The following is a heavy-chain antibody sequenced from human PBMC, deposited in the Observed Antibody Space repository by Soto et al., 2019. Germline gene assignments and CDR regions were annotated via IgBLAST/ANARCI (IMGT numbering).Heavy chain of an antibody. J-gene: IGHJ3*02. D-gene: IGHD4-17*01. CDR1: GGSISSYY. V-gene: IGHV4-59*08. Sequence: QVQLQESGPGLVKPSETLSLTCTVSGGSISSYYWSWIRQPPGKGLEWIGYIYYSGSTNYNPSLKSRVTISVDTSKNQFSLKLSSVTAADTAAYYCARRYGDAFDIWGQGTMVTVSS. CDR3: ARRYGDAFDI. CDR2: IYYSGST.